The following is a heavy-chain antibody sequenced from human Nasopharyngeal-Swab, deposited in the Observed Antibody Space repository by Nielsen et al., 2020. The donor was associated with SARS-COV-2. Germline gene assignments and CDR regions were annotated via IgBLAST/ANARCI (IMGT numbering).Heavy chain of an antibody. Sequence: GESLKISCATSGFTFSPYTMTWVRQAPGKGLKWISYITSGNSVQYADSVRGRFTISRDNAKNSLYLQMNSLTAEDTAVYYCARERGGGYGDYWGQGNLVTVAS. CDR2: ITSGNSV. D-gene: IGHD5-12*01. J-gene: IGHJ4*02. CDR3: ARERGGGYGDY. V-gene: IGHV3-48*04. CDR1: GFTFSPYT.